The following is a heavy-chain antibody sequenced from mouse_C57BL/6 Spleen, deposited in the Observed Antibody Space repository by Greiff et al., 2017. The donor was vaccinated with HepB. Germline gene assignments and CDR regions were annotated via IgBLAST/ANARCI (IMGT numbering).Heavy chain of an antibody. CDR3: ARGTTLLRGAMDY. J-gene: IGHJ4*01. CDR1: GYAFTNYL. Sequence: QVQLQQSGAELVRPGTSVKVSCKASGYAFTNYLIEWVKQRPGQGLEWIGVINPGSGGTNYNEKFKGKGTLTADKSSSTAYMLLSSLTSEDSAVYFCARGTTLLRGAMDYWGQGTSVTVSS. CDR2: INPGSGGT. V-gene: IGHV1-54*01. D-gene: IGHD1-1*01.